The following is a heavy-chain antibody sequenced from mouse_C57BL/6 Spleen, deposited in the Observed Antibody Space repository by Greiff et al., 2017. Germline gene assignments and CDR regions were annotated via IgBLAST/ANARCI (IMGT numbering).Heavy chain of an antibody. D-gene: IGHD1-1*01. CDR2: ISSGSSTI. J-gene: IGHJ4*01. V-gene: IGHV5-17*01. CDR1: GFTFSDYG. Sequence: EVHLVESGGGLVKPGGSLKLSCAASGFTFSDYGMHWVRQAPEKGLEWVAYISSGSSTIYYADTVKGRFTISRDNAKNTLFLQMTSLRSEDTAMXYCARLRHYYAMDYGGQGTSVTVSS. CDR3: ARLRHYYAMDY.